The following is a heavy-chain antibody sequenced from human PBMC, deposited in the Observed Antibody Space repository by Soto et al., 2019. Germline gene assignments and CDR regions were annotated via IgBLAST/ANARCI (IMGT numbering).Heavy chain of an antibody. J-gene: IGHJ4*02. CDR1: GGTFRNYA. CDR3: AIPLPKQQLVRGAFDH. V-gene: IGHV1-69*01. CDR2: SIPVFGTA. Sequence: HVQLVQSGAEVKKPGSSVKLSCKTSGGTFRNYAINWVRQAPGQGLEWMGGSIPVFGTANYAQTFQGRVTNTADESTSTAYMELSSLRSEDTAVYYCAIPLPKQQLVRGAFDHWGQGTLVTVAS. D-gene: IGHD6-13*01.